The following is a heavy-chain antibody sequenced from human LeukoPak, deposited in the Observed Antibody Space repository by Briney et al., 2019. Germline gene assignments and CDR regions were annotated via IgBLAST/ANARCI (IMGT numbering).Heavy chain of an antibody. CDR1: GFTVSNNY. J-gene: IGHJ4*02. CDR2: IYNDGST. V-gene: IGHV3-53*01. CDR3: TRDRGAAAGY. D-gene: IGHD6-13*01. Sequence: QPGGSLGLSCAASGFTVSNNYMSWVRQAPGKGLEWVSVIYNDGSTIYADSVMGRFTTSRDNSKNTLYLQMNSLRAEDTAVYYCTRDRGAAAGYWGQGTLVTVSS.